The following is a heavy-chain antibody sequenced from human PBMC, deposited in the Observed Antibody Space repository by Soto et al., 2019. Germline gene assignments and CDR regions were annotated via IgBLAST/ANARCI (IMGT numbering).Heavy chain of an antibody. CDR3: VKFRGRAYHYYYMDV. V-gene: IGHV3-23*01. Sequence: DVQLLESGGGLVQRGGSRRLSCAASGFTFSTYGMTWVRQAPGKGLEWVSYGGSGGSTYYADSVKGRFTISRDNSKNTLYLQMNSLRAEDTAVYYCVKFRGRAYHYYYMDVWGNGTTVTVSS. D-gene: IGHD3-16*01. CDR2: YGGSGGST. CDR1: GFTFSTYG. J-gene: IGHJ6*03.